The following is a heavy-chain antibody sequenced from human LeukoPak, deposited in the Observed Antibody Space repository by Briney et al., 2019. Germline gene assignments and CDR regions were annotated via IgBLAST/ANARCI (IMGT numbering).Heavy chain of an antibody. D-gene: IGHD6-6*01. J-gene: IGHJ4*02. CDR3: ARERAIASLRPYYFDY. Sequence: PGGSLRLSCAASGFTFSDYYMSWIRQAPGKGLKCISYISSSGSTIYYADSVKGRFTISRDNARNSLYLQMNSLRAEDTAVYYCARERAIASLRPYYFDYWGQGTLVTVSS. V-gene: IGHV3-11*01. CDR1: GFTFSDYY. CDR2: ISSSGSTI.